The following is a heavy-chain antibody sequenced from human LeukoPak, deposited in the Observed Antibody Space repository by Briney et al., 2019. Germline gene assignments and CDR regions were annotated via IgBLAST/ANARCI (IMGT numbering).Heavy chain of an antibody. CDR3: ARVPMAANYWYFDL. D-gene: IGHD6-19*01. CDR2: IYSGGST. J-gene: IGHJ2*01. Sequence: GGSLRLSCAASGFTVSSNYISWVRQATGKGLEWVSVIYSGGSTYYADSVKGRFTISRDNSKNTLYLQMNSLRAEDTAVYYCARVPMAANYWYFDLWGRGTLVTVSS. CDR1: GFTVSSNY. V-gene: IGHV3-53*01.